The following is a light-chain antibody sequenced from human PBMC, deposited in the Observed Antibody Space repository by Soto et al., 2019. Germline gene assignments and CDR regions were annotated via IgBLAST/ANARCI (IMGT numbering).Light chain of an antibody. CDR1: QSVSSSY. CDR3: QQYGSSPVT. J-gene: IGKJ2*01. CDR2: GAS. Sequence: EIVLTQSPGTLSLSPGERATLSCRASQSVSSSYLAWYQQKPGQAPRLLIYGASSRATGIPDRFSGSGSGTDFTLTISRLEPEDFAVYYCQQYGSSPVTFCQGTKLEIK. V-gene: IGKV3-20*01.